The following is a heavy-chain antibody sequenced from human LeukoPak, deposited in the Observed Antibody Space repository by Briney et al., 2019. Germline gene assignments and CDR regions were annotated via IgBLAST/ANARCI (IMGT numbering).Heavy chain of an antibody. J-gene: IGHJ3*02. CDR2: IIPIFGTA. Sequence: SVKVSCKASGYTFTSYGISWVRQAPGQGLEWMGGIIPIFGTANYAQKFQGRVTITADESTSTAYMELSSLRSEDTAVYYCAREGILYPSGGLDAFDIWGQGTMVTVSS. CDR3: AREGILYPSGGLDAFDI. D-gene: IGHD2-8*01. V-gene: IGHV1-69*13. CDR1: GYTFTSYG.